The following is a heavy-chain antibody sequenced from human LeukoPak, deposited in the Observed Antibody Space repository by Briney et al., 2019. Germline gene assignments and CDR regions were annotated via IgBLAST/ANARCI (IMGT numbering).Heavy chain of an antibody. CDR2: VYQSGST. CDR3: ARNDSSGYFDY. CDR1: DYSISSGKY. J-gene: IGHJ4*02. D-gene: IGHD3-22*01. Sequence: SETLSLTCAVSDYSISSGKYWGWIRQPPGKGLEWIGSVYQSGSTHYSPSLKSRVTISVDTSKNQFSLELRSVTAADTAVYYCARNDSSGYFDYWGQGTLVTVSS. V-gene: IGHV4-38-2*01.